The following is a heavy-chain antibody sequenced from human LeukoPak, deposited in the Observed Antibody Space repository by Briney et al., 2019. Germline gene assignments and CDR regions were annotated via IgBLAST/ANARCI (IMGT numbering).Heavy chain of an antibody. Sequence: SETLSLTCTVSGGSISSSSYYWGWIRQPPGKGPEWIGSIYYSGSTYYNPSLKSRVTISVDTSKNQFSLKLSSVTAADTAVYYCAREGEGLLWDPWGQGTLVTVSS. D-gene: IGHD3-10*01. CDR3: AREGEGLLWDP. J-gene: IGHJ5*02. V-gene: IGHV4-39*07. CDR2: IYYSGST. CDR1: GGSISSSSYY.